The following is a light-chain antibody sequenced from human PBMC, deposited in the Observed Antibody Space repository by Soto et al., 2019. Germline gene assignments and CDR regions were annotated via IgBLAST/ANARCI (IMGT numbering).Light chain of an antibody. CDR3: QQRNVWPPIT. J-gene: IGKJ5*01. CDR2: AAS. V-gene: IGKV3-11*01. Sequence: LTQSPASLSFSQGDRVTLSCRASQSISTSLTWYQHKPGRAPRLLLFAASNRATGVPSRFRGSGSGTDFTPTTNSREPGEVAVNYCQQRNVWPPITFGQGTRLAIK. CDR1: QSISTS.